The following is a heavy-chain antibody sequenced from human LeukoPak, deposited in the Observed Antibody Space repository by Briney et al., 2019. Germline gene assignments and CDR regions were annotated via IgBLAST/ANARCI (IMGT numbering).Heavy chain of an antibody. CDR1: GFTFNFFS. D-gene: IGHD3-10*01. Sequence: GGSLRLSCAASGFTFNFFSMYWVRQSPGKGLEWVAVISYDATNEYYADSVKGRFTISRDDSKSTLYLQMNSLRAEDTAVYFCAKRGVVIRAVIIVGFHKEAYYFDYWGQGALVTVSS. CDR3: AKRGVVIRAVIIVGFHKEAYYFDY. CDR2: ISYDATNE. V-gene: IGHV3-30*04. J-gene: IGHJ4*02.